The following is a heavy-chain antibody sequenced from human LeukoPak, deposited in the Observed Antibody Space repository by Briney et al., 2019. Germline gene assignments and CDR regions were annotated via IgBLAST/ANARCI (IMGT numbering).Heavy chain of an antibody. CDR1: GFTSTTSW. J-gene: IGHJ4*02. CDR3: VRGRPY. V-gene: IGHV3-7*05. Sequence: GGSLRLSSAASGFTSTTSWITSAPQAPGKGPEWLASFNPDGSDHYYVDSVKGRFTISRDNAKDSLFLLMRILRVEDTAVYFCVRGRPYWGQGSLVTVSS. CDR2: FNPDGSDH.